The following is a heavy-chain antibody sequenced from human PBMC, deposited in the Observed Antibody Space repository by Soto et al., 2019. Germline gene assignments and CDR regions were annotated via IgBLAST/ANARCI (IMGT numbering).Heavy chain of an antibody. CDR3: ARYYDRWGDDWFDP. CDR2: ISGFDGDR. J-gene: IGHJ5*02. Sequence: QVHLVQSGGEMKKLGASVKVSCKASGYTFTDFGISWVRQAPGQGLEWMGWISGFDGDRNYAQKFQGRITLTTYTSATTAYMELRSLTSDDAAIYYCARYYDRWGDDWFDPWGQGTLVTVSS. CDR1: GYTFTDFG. V-gene: IGHV1-18*01. D-gene: IGHD1-26*01.